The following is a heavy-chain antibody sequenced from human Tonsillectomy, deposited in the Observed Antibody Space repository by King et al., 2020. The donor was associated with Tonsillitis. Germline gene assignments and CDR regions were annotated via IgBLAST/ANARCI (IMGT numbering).Heavy chain of an antibody. Sequence: QLVQSGAEVKKPGASVKVSCKASGYTFTTYAMHWVRQAPGQRLEWMGWISVGNGNTKYSQKFQARVTITSDTSASTAYMELNSLSSEDTAVYYCASVGLRNYFAYWGQGTLVTVSS. V-gene: IGHV1-3*01. CDR3: ASVGLRNYFAY. CDR2: ISVGNGNT. CDR1: GYTFTTYA. D-gene: IGHD1-26*01. J-gene: IGHJ4*02.